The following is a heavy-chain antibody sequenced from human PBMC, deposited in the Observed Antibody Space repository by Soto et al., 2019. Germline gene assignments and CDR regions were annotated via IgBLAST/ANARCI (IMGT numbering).Heavy chain of an antibody. D-gene: IGHD1-26*01. CDR3: ASATPAELYSGSYYGY. J-gene: IGHJ4*02. CDR1: GGTFSSYA. V-gene: IGHV1-69*01. CDR2: IIPIFGTA. Sequence: QVQLVQSGAEVKKPGSSVKVSCKASGGTFSSYAISWVRQAPGQGLEWMGGIIPIFGTANYAQKFQGRVTITADESTSTAYMELSSLTSEDTAVYYCASATPAELYSGSYYGYWGQGTLVTVSS.